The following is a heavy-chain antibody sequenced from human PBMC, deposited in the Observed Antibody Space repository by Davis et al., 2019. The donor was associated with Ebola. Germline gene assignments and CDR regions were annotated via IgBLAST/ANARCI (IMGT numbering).Heavy chain of an antibody. J-gene: IGHJ2*01. CDR2: TYYSGST. CDR1: GGSVSSGSYY. D-gene: IGHD3-22*01. Sequence: MPSETLSLTCTVSGGSVSSGSYYWSWIRQPPGKGLEWLGYTYYSGSTNYNPSLKSRFTLSVDTSKNQFSLKLSSVTAADTAVYYCARVGSSGWIYWFFDLWGRGTLVTVSS. V-gene: IGHV4-61*01. CDR3: ARVGSSGWIYWFFDL.